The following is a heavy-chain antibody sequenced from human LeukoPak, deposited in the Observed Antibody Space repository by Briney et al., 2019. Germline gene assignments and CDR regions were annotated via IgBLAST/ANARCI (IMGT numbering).Heavy chain of an antibody. CDR3: AREVRDFWSGYNHYYYMDV. V-gene: IGHV4-61*02. D-gene: IGHD3-3*01. CDR1: GGSISSGIYY. J-gene: IGHJ6*03. CDR2: IYTSGST. Sequence: SETLSLTCTVSGGSISSGIYYWSWIRQPAGKGLEWIGRIYTSGSTNYNPSLKSRVTISVDTSKNQFSLKLSSVTAADTAVYYCAREVRDFWSGYNHYYYMDVWGKGTTVTVSS.